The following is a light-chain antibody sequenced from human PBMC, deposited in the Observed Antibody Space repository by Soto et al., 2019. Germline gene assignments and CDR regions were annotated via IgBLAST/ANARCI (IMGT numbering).Light chain of an antibody. V-gene: IGKV1-33*01. J-gene: IGKJ5*01. CDR1: QDISKH. CDR2: DAS. CDR3: QQYGDLPLT. Sequence: DVQMTQSPSSLSACVGDRGTITCQASQDISKHLSWYQQKPGKAPNLLICDASTLETGVPSRFSGSGSGTEFTFTISSLQPEDFATYYCQQYGDLPLTFGQGTRLEIK.